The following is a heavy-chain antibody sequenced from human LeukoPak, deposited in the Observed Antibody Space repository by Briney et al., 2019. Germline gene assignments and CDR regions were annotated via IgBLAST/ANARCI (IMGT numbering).Heavy chain of an antibody. Sequence: ASVRVSCKASEYTFSIYDINWVRQATGQGLEWMGWMNPDSGNTGFAQKFQGRVTMTRNTSITIAYMELSSLRSEDTAVYYCAVHLPGDYLDRWGLGTLVTVSS. CDR3: AVHLPGDYLDR. CDR2: MNPDSGNT. J-gene: IGHJ4*02. CDR1: EYTFSIYD. V-gene: IGHV1-8*01.